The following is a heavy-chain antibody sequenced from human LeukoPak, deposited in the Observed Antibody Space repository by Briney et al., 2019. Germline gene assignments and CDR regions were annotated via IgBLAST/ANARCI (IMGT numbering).Heavy chain of an antibody. CDR2: IGSSGSTI. V-gene: IGHV3-48*03. CDR1: GFTLSSYE. CDR3: AGGTPEEDY. J-gene: IGHJ4*02. D-gene: IGHD3-16*01. Sequence: PGGSLRLSCAASGFTLSSYEMNWVRQAPGKGLEWVSYIGSSGSTIYYADSVKGRFTISRDNAKNSLYLQMNSLRAEDTAVYYCAGGTPEEDYWGQGTLVTVSS.